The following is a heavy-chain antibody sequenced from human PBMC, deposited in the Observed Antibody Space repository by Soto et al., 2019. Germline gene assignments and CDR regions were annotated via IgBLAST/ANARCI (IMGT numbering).Heavy chain of an antibody. V-gene: IGHV2-70*01. J-gene: IGHJ4*02. D-gene: IGHD3-22*01. CDR2: IDWDDDK. Sequence: LVKPTHTHPLTCTLSRFSLSNSGMCGSWIRQPPGKALEWLALIDWDDDKYYSTSLKTRLTISKDTSKNQVVLTMTNMDPVDTATYYCARIPPDSSGYPDYWGQGTLVTVSS. CDR1: RFSLSNSGMC. CDR3: ARIPPDSSGYPDY.